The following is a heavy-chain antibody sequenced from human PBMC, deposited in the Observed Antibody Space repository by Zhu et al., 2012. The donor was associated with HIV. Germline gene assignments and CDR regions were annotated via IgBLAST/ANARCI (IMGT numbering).Heavy chain of an antibody. Sequence: QVQLQESGPGLVKPWETLPLTCGVSGYSISSGYYWGWIRQPPGKGLEWIGSIHHSGTTYYNPSLKSRVTISVDTSKNQFSLKLSSVTAADTAVYYCVRLGYGTLYYYYYMDVWGKGTTVTVSS. CDR3: VRLGYGTLYYYYYMDV. V-gene: IGHV4-38-2*01. CDR1: GYSISSGYY. CDR2: IHHSGTT. D-gene: IGHD5-18*01. J-gene: IGHJ6*03.